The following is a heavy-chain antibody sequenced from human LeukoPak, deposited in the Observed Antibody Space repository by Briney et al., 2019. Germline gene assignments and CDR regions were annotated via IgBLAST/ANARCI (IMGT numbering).Heavy chain of an antibody. CDR2: INQSGST. J-gene: IGHJ5*02. D-gene: IGHD2-15*01. V-gene: IGHV4-34*01. Sequence: TGGSLRLSCAASGFTFGNYGMSWIRQPPGKGLEWIGEINQSGSTNYTPSLKSRVTISLDTSKNQFSLRLTSVTAADTAVYYCARRRAGLRRDLWFDPWGQGALVTVSS. CDR3: ARRRAGLRRDLWFDP. CDR1: GFTFGNYG.